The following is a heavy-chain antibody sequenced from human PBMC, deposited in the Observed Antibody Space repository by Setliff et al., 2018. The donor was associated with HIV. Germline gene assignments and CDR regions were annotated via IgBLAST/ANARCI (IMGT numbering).Heavy chain of an antibody. CDR3: STGPSRVSDGIADF. CDR1: GFTFNKAW. CDR2: IKSNSDGGTS. J-gene: IGHJ4*02. Sequence: GSLRLSCAASGFTFNKAWMSWVRQAPGKGLEWVGRIKSNSDGGTSDYAAAVKDRFSFSRDDSKSILYLQMNSMEIEDTAVYFCSTGPSRVSDGIADFWGPGTLVTVSS. V-gene: IGHV3-15*01.